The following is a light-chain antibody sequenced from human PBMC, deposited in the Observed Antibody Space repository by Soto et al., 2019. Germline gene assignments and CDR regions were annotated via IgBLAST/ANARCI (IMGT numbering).Light chain of an antibody. CDR2: DNN. V-gene: IGLV1-51*01. J-gene: IGLJ2*01. CDR1: SSNIGNNY. CDR3: GTWDTSLSAVV. Sequence: QSVLTQPPSVSAAPGQKVTISCSGSSSNIGNNYVSWYQHLPGTAPKLLIYDNNERHSGIPDRFSGSKSGTSATLGITGLQTGDEDDYYCGTWDTSLSAVVFGGGTKLTVL.